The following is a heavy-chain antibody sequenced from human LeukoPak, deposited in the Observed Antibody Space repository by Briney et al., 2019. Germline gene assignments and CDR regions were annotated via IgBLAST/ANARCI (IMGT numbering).Heavy chain of an antibody. J-gene: IGHJ4*02. D-gene: IGHD3-3*01. V-gene: IGHV1-2*02. CDR2: INPNSGGT. CDR1: GYTFTGYY. CDR3: ARGRPITIFE. Sequence: VASVKVSCKASGYTFTGYYMHWVRQAPGQGLEWMGWINPNSGGTNYAQKFQGRVTMTRDTSISTAYMELSSLRSEDTAVYYCARGRPITIFEWGQGTLVTVSS.